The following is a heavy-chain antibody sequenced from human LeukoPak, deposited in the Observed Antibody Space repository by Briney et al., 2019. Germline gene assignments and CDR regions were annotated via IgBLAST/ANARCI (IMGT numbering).Heavy chain of an antibody. D-gene: IGHD5-18*01. CDR1: GFTFSDYY. J-gene: IGHJ6*03. CDR2: ISSSGSTI. CDR3: ARVGDTAMVTNYYYYYMDV. Sequence: GGSLRLSCAASGFTFSDYYMSWLRQAPGKGLEWVSYISSSGSTIYYADSVKGRLTISRDNAKNSLYLQMNSLRAEDTAVYYCARVGDTAMVTNYYYYYMDVWGKGTTVTVSS. V-gene: IGHV3-11*04.